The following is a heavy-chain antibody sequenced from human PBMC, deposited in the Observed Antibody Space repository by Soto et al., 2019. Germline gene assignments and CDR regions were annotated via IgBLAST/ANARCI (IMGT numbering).Heavy chain of an antibody. CDR3: ATSGYNPLYYYYGMDV. D-gene: IGHD1-1*01. CDR2: IYPGDSDT. V-gene: IGHV5-51*01. CDR1: GYSFTSYW. Sequence: SLKISCNGSGYSFTSYWIGWVRQLPGKGLEWMGIIYPGDSDTRYSPSFQGQVTISADKSISTAYLQWSSLKASDTAMYYCATSGYNPLYYYYGMDVWGQGTTVTVSS. J-gene: IGHJ6*02.